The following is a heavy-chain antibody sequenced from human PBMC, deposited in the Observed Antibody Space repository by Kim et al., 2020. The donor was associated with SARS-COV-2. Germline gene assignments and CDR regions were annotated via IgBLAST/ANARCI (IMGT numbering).Heavy chain of an antibody. CDR3: GKDGAGNPRHSYFDY. Sequence: AKGRCNISRDNSKKKLDLQMNSLRDEDTAVYYCGKDGAGNPRHSYFDYWGQGTLVTVSS. D-gene: IGHD3-10*01. V-gene: IGHV3-33*06. J-gene: IGHJ4*02.